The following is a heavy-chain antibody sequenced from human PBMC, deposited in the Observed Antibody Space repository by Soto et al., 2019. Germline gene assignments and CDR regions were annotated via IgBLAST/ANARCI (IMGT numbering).Heavy chain of an antibody. V-gene: IGHV1-3*01. CDR3: ARGAYYYDSSGYYADAFDI. CDR2: INAGNGNT. Sequence: ASVKVSCKASGYTFTSYYMHWVRQAPGQGLEWMGIINAGNGNTKYSQKSQGRVTITRDTSASTAYMELSSLRSEDTAVYYCARGAYYYDSSGYYADAFDIWGQGTMVTVSS. CDR1: GYTFTSYY. D-gene: IGHD3-22*01. J-gene: IGHJ3*02.